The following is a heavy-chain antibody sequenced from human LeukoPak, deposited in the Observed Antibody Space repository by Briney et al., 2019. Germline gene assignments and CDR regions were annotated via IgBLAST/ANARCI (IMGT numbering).Heavy chain of an antibody. CDR3: ARVPPPGGDYYYMNV. D-gene: IGHD3-16*01. J-gene: IGHJ6*03. V-gene: IGHV1-2*02. CDR1: GYTLTGYY. Sequence: GASVKVSCKASGYTLTGYYMHWVRQAPGQGLEWMGWINPNSGGTHYAQKFQARVTMTRDTSISTAYMELSRLRSDDTGVYYCARVPPPGGDYYYMNVWGKGTTVTVSS. CDR2: INPNSGGT.